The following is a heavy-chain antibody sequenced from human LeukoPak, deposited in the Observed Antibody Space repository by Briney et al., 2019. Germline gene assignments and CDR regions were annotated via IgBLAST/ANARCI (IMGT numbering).Heavy chain of an antibody. J-gene: IGHJ4*02. CDR3: ARADNWNYKSFVY. CDR2: ISYDGSNK. D-gene: IGHD1-7*01. V-gene: IGHV3-30-3*01. Sequence: GGSLRLSCAASGFTFSSYAMHWVRQAPGKGLEWVAVISYDGSNKYYADSVKGRFTISRDNSKNTLYPQMNSLRAEDTAVYYCARADNWNYKSFVYWGQGTLVTVSS. CDR1: GFTFSSYA.